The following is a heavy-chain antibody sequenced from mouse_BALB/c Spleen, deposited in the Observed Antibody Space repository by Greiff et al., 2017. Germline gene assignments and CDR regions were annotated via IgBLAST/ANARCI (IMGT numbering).Heavy chain of an antibody. Sequence: VKLVESGPGLVAPSQTLSITCTASGFSLTGYGVNWVRQAPGHGLEWLGMIWGDGSTDYNSALKSRLSISKDNTKSQVFLKMNSLQTDDTSRYYCARDGNNDGMDYWGQGTAVTVSS. CDR2: IWGDGST. CDR3: ARDGNNDGMDY. CDR1: GFSLTGYG. J-gene: IGHJ4*01. V-gene: IGHV2-6-7*01. D-gene: IGHD2-1*01.